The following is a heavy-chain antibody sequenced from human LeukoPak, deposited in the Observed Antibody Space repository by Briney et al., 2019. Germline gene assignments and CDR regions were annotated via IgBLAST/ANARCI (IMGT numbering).Heavy chain of an antibody. D-gene: IGHD2-2*01. CDR2: IYYSGST. V-gene: IGHV4-39*07. J-gene: IGHJ4*02. CDR3: AIVCEYQLLVY. Sequence: SETLSLTCTVSGGSISSCRYYWGWIPQPPGKGLQGIGSIYYSGSTYYNPSLKSRVTISVDKPTKQFFLKLSSVTAAGPGVYYRAIVCEYQLLVYWGQETLVTVSS. CDR1: GGSISSCRYY.